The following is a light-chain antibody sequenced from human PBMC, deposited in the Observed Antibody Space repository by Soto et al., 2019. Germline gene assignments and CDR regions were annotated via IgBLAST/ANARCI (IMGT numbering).Light chain of an antibody. CDR3: SSYTSSSTQV. V-gene: IGLV2-14*03. CDR1: SSDVGGFNY. CDR2: DVS. Sequence: QSALTQPASGSGSPGQSITIYCTGTSSDVGGFNYVSWYRQHPGKAPKLMIYDVSYRPSGVSDRFSASKSGNTASLTISGLQAEDEADYYCSSYTSSSTQVFGGGTKLTVL. J-gene: IGLJ3*02.